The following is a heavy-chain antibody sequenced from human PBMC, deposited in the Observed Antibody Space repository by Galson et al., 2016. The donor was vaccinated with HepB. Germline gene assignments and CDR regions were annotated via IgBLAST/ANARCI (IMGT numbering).Heavy chain of an antibody. V-gene: IGHV3-48*02. CDR1: GFTLTASA. CDR2: IGATNGAI. CDR3: ARDGLRWSPVEYFHQ. Sequence: SLRLSCAVSGFTLTASAMNWVRQAPGKGLEWIAYIGATNGAIFYADSVKGRFTTSKDNAKDSLFLQMNNLGDDDTAVYYCARDGLRWSPVEYFHQWGQGTLVTVSS. J-gene: IGHJ1*01. D-gene: IGHD3/OR15-3a*01.